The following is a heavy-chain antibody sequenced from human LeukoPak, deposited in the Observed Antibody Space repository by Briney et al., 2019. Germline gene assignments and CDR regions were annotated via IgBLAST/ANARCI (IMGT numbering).Heavy chain of an antibody. CDR3: ATGVATAFTY. Sequence: SLNVSCKASGYTFTAYYVHWVRQAPGQGLEWMAWINPNSGDSYSAPQFQGRVAMTRDTSISTAYMELSWLSSDDTAVYYCATGVATAFTYWGQGTLVTVSS. V-gene: IGHV1-2*02. J-gene: IGHJ4*02. CDR2: INPNSGDS. D-gene: IGHD5-18*01. CDR1: GYTFTAYY.